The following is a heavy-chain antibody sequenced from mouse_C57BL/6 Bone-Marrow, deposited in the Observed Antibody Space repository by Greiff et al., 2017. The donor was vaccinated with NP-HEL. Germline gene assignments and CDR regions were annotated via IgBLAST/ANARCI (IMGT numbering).Heavy chain of an antibody. CDR1: GFNIKDDY. V-gene: IGHV14-4*01. D-gene: IGHD1-1*02. CDR2: IDPENGDT. CDR3: TSMVPFAY. Sequence: EVQLQQPGAELVRPGASVKLSCTASGFNIKDDYMHWVKQRPEQGLEWIGWIDPENGDTEYASKFQGKATITADTSSNTAYLPLSSLTSEDTAVYYCTSMVPFAYWGQGTLVTVSA. J-gene: IGHJ3*01.